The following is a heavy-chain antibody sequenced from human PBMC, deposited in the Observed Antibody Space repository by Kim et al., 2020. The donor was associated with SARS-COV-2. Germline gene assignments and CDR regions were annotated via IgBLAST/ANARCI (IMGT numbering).Heavy chain of an antibody. CDR3: ARVNPIAGGWYDAFD. J-gene: IGHJ3*02. D-gene: IGHD6-19*01. Sequence: GGSLRLSCAASGFTLSGSTVHWVRQASGKGLEWVGRIRSKANSYATAYAASEKNRFTISRDDSKNTAYLQMNSLTTEDTAVYYCARVNPIAGGWYDAFD. V-gene: IGHV3-73*01. CDR2: IRSKANSYAT. CDR1: GFTLSGST.